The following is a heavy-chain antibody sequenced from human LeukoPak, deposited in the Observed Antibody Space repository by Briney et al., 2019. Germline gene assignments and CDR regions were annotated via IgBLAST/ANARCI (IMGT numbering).Heavy chain of an antibody. V-gene: IGHV4-34*01. Sequence: SETLSLTCAVSGGSITGHYWSWIRQPPGKGLEWIGEINHSGSTNYNPSLKSRVTISVDTSKNQFSLKLSSVTAADTAVYYCARDRGGNRDGYYSDYWGQGTLVTVSS. CDR2: INHSGST. D-gene: IGHD5-18*01. CDR3: ARDRGGNRDGYYSDY. J-gene: IGHJ4*02. CDR1: GGSITGHY.